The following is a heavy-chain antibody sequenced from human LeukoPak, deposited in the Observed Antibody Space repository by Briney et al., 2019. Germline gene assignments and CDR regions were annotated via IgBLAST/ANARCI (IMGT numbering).Heavy chain of an antibody. CDR3: ARDPLARRGTDLDY. CDR1: GCTFTGYY. CDR2: INPNSGGT. J-gene: IGHJ4*02. V-gene: IGHV1-2*06. D-gene: IGHD3-16*01. Sequence: ASVKVSCTASGCTFTGYYMHWVRQAPGQGLEWMGRINPNSGGTNYAQKFQGRVTMTRDTSISTAYMELSRLRSDDTAVYYCARDPLARRGTDLDYWGQGTLVTVSS.